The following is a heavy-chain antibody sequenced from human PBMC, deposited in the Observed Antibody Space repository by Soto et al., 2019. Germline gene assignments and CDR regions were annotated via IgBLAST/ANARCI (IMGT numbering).Heavy chain of an antibody. D-gene: IGHD6-13*01. CDR1: GGTFSSYA. J-gene: IGHJ4*02. Sequence: SVKVSCKASGGTFSSYAISWVRQAPGQGLEWMGGIIPIFGTANYAQKFQGRVTITADESTSTAYMELSSLRSEDTAVYYCARDIIEYGAAAGHFDYWGQGTLVSVSS. CDR3: ARDIIEYGAAAGHFDY. V-gene: IGHV1-69*13. CDR2: IIPIFGTA.